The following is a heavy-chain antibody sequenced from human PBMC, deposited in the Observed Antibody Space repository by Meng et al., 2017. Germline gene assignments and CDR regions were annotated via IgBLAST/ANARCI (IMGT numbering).Heavy chain of an antibody. CDR1: GYTFTSYA. Sequence: LVLSWSELKTPGSYVKVSCTPSGYTFTSYASNWVRQAPGQGLEWMGWINTNTGNPTYAQGFTGRFVFSLDTSVSTAYLQISSLKAEDTAVYYCARENRWEPPDYWGQGTLVTVSS. CDR2: INTNTGNP. V-gene: IGHV7-4-1*02. CDR3: ARENRWEPPDY. J-gene: IGHJ4*02. D-gene: IGHD1-26*01.